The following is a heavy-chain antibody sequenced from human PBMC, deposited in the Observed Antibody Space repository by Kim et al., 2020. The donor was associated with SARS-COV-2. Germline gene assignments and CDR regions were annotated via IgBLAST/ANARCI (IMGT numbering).Heavy chain of an antibody. V-gene: IGHV1-8*01. CDR1: GYTFTSYD. J-gene: IGHJ4*01. CDR2: MNPNSGNT. CDR3: ARGVYCSSGSCPYYFDS. D-gene: IGHD2-15*01. Sequence: ASVKVSCKASGYTFTSYDINWVRRATGQGLEWMGWMNPNSGNTGYAQKFQGRVTMTRNTSISTAYMELSSLRSEDTAVYYCARGVYCSSGSCPYYFDSWGHGTLVTVSS.